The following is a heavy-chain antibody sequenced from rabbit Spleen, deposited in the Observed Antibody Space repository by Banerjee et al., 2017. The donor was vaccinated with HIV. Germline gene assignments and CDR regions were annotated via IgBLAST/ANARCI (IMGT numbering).Heavy chain of an antibody. CDR3: AREGGIVVAGAFDL. J-gene: IGHJ4*01. CDR2: IVNGNGNT. Sequence: QEQLEESGGGLVKPEGSLTLTCTASGFSFSGSYYMCWVRQAPGKGPEWIACIVNGNGNTYYASWVNGRFTISRSTSLATVTLQVTSLTVADTATYFCAREGGIVVAGAFDLWGQGTLVTVS. V-gene: IGHV1S47*01. D-gene: IGHD4-1*01. CDR1: GFSFSGSYY.